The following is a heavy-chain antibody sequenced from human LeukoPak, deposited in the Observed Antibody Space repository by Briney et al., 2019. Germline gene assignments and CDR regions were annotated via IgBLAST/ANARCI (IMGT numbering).Heavy chain of an antibody. Sequence: PGGSLRLSCAASGFTVINNYMTWVRQAPGKGLEWVSVIYSGGTTHYADSVKGRFTISRDNAKNSLYLQMNSLGAEDTAVYYCTRNQYWGQGTLVTVSS. J-gene: IGHJ4*02. CDR1: GFTVINNY. V-gene: IGHV3-53*01. CDR2: IYSGGTT. CDR3: TRNQY.